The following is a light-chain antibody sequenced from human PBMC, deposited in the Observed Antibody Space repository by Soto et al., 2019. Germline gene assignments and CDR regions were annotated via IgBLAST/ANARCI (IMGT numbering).Light chain of an antibody. Sequence: DIQMAQSPSSLSASIGDKITITCRASQNINFYLNWYQHKPGKAPKVLIYAASSLQSEVPSRFNGSGFGTDFTLTISSLQPEDFATYYCQQSSSTPRTFGQGTRVE. V-gene: IGKV1-39*01. J-gene: IGKJ2*01. CDR1: QNINFY. CDR2: AAS. CDR3: QQSSSTPRT.